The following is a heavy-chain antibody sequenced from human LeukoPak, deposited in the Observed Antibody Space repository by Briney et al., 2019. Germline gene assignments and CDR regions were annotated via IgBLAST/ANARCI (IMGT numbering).Heavy chain of an antibody. CDR1: GFTGSHNY. Sequence: QTGGSLRLSCAASGFTGSHNYMSWVRQAPGKGLEWVSATHSSGGTYYADSVKGRFTISRDTSKNTLYLQINSLSVEDTAVYYCIVFGDSNHWGQGTLVTVS. V-gene: IGHV3-53*01. J-gene: IGHJ5*02. CDR3: IVFGDSNH. CDR2: THSSGGT. D-gene: IGHD4-17*01.